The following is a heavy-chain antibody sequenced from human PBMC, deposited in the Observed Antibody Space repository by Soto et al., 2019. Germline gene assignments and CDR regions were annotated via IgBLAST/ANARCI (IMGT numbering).Heavy chain of an antibody. J-gene: IGHJ6*03. D-gene: IGHD2-8*01. V-gene: IGHV4-59*01. Sequence: SETLSLTCTVSGGSISSYYWSWIRQPPGKGLEWIGYIYYSGSTNYNPSLKSRVTISVDTSKNQFSLKLSSVTAADTAVYYCAKWDYYYMDVWGKGTTVTVSS. CDR1: GGSISSYY. CDR2: IYYSGST. CDR3: AKWDYYYMDV.